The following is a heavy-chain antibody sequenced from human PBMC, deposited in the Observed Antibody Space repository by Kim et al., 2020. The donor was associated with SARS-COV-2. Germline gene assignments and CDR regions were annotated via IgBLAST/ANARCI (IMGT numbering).Heavy chain of an antibody. Sequence: GESLKISCEGFGYSFSTYWIAWVRQLPGKGLESVGIIFPGDSEIRYSPSLEGQVTISVDKSISTAYLQWSRLTASDTGIYYCAKHSYTYNAMDLWGQGTTVTVSS. V-gene: IGHV5-51*01. CDR1: GYSFSTYW. CDR2: IFPGDSEI. CDR3: AKHSYTYNAMDL. J-gene: IGHJ6*02. D-gene: IGHD2-2*02.